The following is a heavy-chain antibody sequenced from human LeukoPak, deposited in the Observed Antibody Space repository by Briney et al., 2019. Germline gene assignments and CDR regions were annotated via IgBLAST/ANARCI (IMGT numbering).Heavy chain of an antibody. CDR2: IYGADAA. D-gene: IGHD3-3*01. CDR3: ARSPVLRFLEWLSVHFDY. Sequence: GGSLRLSCAASGFNVSSNYMTWIRQAPGKGLEWVSLIYGADAAYYAESVRGRFMISRDNLKNTLYLQMNSLRAEDTAVYYCARSPVLRFLEWLSVHFDYWGQGTLVTVSS. CDR1: GFNVSSNY. V-gene: IGHV3-66*02. J-gene: IGHJ4*02.